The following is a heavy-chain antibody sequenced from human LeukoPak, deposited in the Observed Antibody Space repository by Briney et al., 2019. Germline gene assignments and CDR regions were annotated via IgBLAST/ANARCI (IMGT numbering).Heavy chain of an antibody. CDR1: GFTVSSNY. D-gene: IGHD3-16*01. CDR3: ARDPTGDKGAFDI. V-gene: IGHV3-53*01. Sequence: GGSLRLSCAASGFTVSSNYMSWVRQAPGKGLEWVSVIYSGGSTYYADSVKGRFTISRDNSKNTLYLQMNSLRAEDTAVYYCARDPTGDKGAFDIWGQGTMVTVSS. CDR2: IYSGGST. J-gene: IGHJ3*02.